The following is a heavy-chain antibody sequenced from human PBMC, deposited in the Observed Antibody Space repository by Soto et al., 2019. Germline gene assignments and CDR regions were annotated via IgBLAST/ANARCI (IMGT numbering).Heavy chain of an antibody. J-gene: IGHJ6*02. D-gene: IGHD2-2*01. CDR1: GHTFSNSS. CDR3: SREGCCYGRNFNGMNV. CDR2: TDPYDSNT. Sequence: GQALKISCKASGHTFSNSSITWVRQMPGQGLEWMGRTDPYDSNTNYSPSYEGHVTIPTAASITTDYLHWINLKYPDPAINYWSREGCCYGRNFNGMNVWGQGTTVTVSS. V-gene: IGHV5-10-1*01.